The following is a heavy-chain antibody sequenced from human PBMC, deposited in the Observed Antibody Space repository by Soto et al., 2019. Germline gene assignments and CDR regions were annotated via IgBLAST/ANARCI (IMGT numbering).Heavy chain of an antibody. CDR1: GFTFSSYE. Sequence: GGSLRLSCAASGFTFSSYEMNWVRQAPGKGLEWVSYISSSGSTIYYADSVKGRFTISRDNAKNSLYLQMNSLGAEDTAVYYCAREDATPAYSSGWFDYWGQGTLVTVSS. J-gene: IGHJ4*02. V-gene: IGHV3-48*03. CDR3: AREDATPAYSSGWFDY. CDR2: ISSSGSTI. D-gene: IGHD6-19*01.